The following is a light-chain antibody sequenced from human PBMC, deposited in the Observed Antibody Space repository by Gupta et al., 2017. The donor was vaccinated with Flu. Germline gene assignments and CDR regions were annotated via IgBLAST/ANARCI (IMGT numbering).Light chain of an antibody. CDR1: QDISNY. V-gene: IGKV1-33*01. Sequence: IPITQSPSSLSASVGDRVTITCQASQDISNYLNWYQQKPGKAPKLLIYDASNLESGVPSRFSGSGSGTNFSFTISSLQPEDIATYYCQQDYTHPRTFGQGTKVEI. J-gene: IGKJ1*01. CDR2: DAS. CDR3: QQDYTHPRT.